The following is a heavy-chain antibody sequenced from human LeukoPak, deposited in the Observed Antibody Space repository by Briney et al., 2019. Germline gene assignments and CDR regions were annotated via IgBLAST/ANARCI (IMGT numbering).Heavy chain of an antibody. Sequence: GASVKVSCKAPGYTFTGYYMHWVRQAPGQGLEWMGWINPNSGGTNYAQKFQGRVTMTRDTSISTAYMELSGLRSDDTAVYYCARVGYCSSTSCYFVGAYYFDYWGQGTLVTVSS. V-gene: IGHV1-2*02. CDR2: INPNSGGT. CDR1: GYTFTGYY. D-gene: IGHD2-2*01. CDR3: ARVGYCSSTSCYFVGAYYFDY. J-gene: IGHJ4*02.